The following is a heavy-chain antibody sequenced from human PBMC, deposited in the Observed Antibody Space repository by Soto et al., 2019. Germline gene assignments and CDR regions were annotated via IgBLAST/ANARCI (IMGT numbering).Heavy chain of an antibody. CDR2: ISAYNGNT. Sequence: ASVKVSCKASGYTFTSYGISWVRQAPGQGLEWMGWISAYNGNTNYAQKLQGRVTMTTDTSTSTAYMELRSLRSDDTAVYYCASDLYGSGSYPSNLFDSWGQGTLVTVSS. D-gene: IGHD3-10*01. CDR3: ASDLYGSGSYPSNLFDS. J-gene: IGHJ5*01. V-gene: IGHV1-18*01. CDR1: GYTFTSYG.